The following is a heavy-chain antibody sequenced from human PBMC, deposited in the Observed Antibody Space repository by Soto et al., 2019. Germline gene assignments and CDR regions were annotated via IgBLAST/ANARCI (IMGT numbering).Heavy chain of an antibody. V-gene: IGHV3-9*01. CDR1: GFTFDDYA. Sequence: GGSLRLSCAASGFTFDDYAMHWVRQAPGKGLEWVSGISWNSGSIGYADSVKGRFTISRDNAKNSLYLQMNSLRAEDTALYYCAKDGGLGSYYDFWSGHDAFDIWGQGTMVTVSS. J-gene: IGHJ3*02. CDR2: ISWNSGSI. D-gene: IGHD3-3*01. CDR3: AKDGGLGSYYDFWSGHDAFDI.